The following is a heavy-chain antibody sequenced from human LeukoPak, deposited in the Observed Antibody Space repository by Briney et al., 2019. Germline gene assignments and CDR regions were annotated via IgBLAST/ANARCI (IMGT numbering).Heavy chain of an antibody. CDR1: GYTFTSYG. CDR3: ARDKGYYYDSSGYYYDY. D-gene: IGHD3-22*01. CDR2: ISAYNGNT. V-gene: IGHV1-18*01. J-gene: IGHJ4*02. Sequence: ASVKVSCKASGYTFTSYGISWVRQAPGQGLEWMGWISAYNGNTNYAQKLQGSVTMTTDTSTSTAYMELRSLRSDDTAVYYCARDKGYYYDSSGYYYDYWGQGTLVTVCS.